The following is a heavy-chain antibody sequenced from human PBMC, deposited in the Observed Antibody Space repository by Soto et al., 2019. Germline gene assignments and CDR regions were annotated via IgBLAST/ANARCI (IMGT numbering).Heavy chain of an antibody. J-gene: IGHJ4*02. Sequence: GGSLRLSCAASGFTFSSYAMSWVRQAPGKGLEWVSAISGSGGSTYYADSVKGRFTISRDNSKNTLYLQMNSLRAEDTAVYYCAKGHFGSYDFWSGPFFDYWGQGTLVTVSS. CDR3: AKGHFGSYDFWSGPFFDY. CDR1: GFTFSSYA. CDR2: ISGSGGST. V-gene: IGHV3-23*01. D-gene: IGHD3-3*01.